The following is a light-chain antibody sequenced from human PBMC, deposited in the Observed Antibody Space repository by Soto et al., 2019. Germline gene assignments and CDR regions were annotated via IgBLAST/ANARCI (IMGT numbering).Light chain of an antibody. J-gene: IGKJ1*01. V-gene: IGKV1-5*01. Sequence: DIQMTQSPSTLSASVGDIVTMTCRASQNIDRWLAWYQQKPGKAPKFLIYDASSLESGVPSRFSGSGSGTQFTLTINSLQPDDFATYYCQQYNSYSWTFGQGTKVDIK. CDR2: DAS. CDR1: QNIDRW. CDR3: QQYNSYSWT.